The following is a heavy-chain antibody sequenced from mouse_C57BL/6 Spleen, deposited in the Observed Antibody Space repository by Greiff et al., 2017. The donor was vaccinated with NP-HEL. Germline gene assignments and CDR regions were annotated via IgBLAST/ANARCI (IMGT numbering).Heavy chain of an antibody. CDR1: GFTFSDYG. D-gene: IGHD1-1*01. J-gene: IGHJ2*01. V-gene: IGHV5-17*01. Sequence: EVKLVESGGGLVKPGGSLKLSCAASGFTFSDYGMHWVRQAPEKGLEWVAYISSDSSTIYYADTVKGRVTISRDNAKNTLFLQITSLRSEDTAMYYCATGSSPFDDWGQGTTLTVSS. CDR2: ISSDSSTI. CDR3: ATGSSPFDD.